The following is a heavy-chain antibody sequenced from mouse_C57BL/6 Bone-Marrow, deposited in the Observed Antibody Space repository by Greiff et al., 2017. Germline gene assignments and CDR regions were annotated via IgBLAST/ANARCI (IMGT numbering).Heavy chain of an antibody. CDR3: ARTAYYSNYGAMDY. V-gene: IGHV1-69*01. Sequence: QFQLQQPGAELVMPGASVKLSCTASGYTFTSYWMHWVKQRPGQGLEWIGEIDPSDSFTNYNQKFKVKSTFTVDNSSSTAYMQLSSLTSEYSAFYYCARTAYYSNYGAMDYWCQGTSVTVSS. CDR1: GYTFTSYW. CDR2: IDPSDSFT. J-gene: IGHJ4*01. D-gene: IGHD2-5*01.